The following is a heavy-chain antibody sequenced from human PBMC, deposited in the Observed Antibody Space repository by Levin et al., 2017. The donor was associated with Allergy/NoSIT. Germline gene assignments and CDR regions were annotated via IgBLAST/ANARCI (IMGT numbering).Heavy chain of an antibody. D-gene: IGHD3-10*01. V-gene: IGHV1-69*13. J-gene: IGHJ3*01. CDR1: GGTFSSSA. Sequence: PEASVKVSCKASGGTFSSSAINWVRQAPGQGLEWMGRLIPIFGTANYAQMFQDRVTITADESTTTAYMELINLSSQDTAIYFCAREPNYGSGSSSNIDALDVWGQGTMVTVSS. CDR3: AREPNYGSGSSSNIDALDV. CDR2: LIPIFGTA.